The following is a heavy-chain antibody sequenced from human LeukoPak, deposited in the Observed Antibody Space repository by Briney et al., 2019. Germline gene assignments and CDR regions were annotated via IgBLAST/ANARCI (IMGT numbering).Heavy chain of an antibody. J-gene: IGHJ4*02. CDR3: ARGDFWSGSYYFDY. CDR1: GGSISSSSYY. Sequence: SETLSLTCTVSGGSISSSSYYWSWIRQPAGKGLEWIVRIYTSGSTNYNPSLKSRVTISVDTSKNQFSLKLSSVTAADTAVYYCARGDFWSGSYYFDYWGQGTLVTVSS. D-gene: IGHD3-3*01. CDR2: IYTSGST. V-gene: IGHV4-61*02.